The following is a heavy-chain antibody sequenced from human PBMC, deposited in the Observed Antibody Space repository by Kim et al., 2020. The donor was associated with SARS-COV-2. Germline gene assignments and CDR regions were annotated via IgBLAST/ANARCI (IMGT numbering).Heavy chain of an antibody. CDR2: ISGVNDYT. D-gene: IGHD3-10*01. CDR3: ARVTYGSASHDDFDF. J-gene: IGHJ3*01. Sequence: GGSLRLSCAASRFTFSDYYMSWIRQAPGKGLEWGSYISGVNDYTRYADSVKGRFTISRDNAKNSLYLQMDSLRAEDTARYYCARVTYGSASHDDFDFWG. V-gene: IGHV3-11*05. CDR1: RFTFSDYY.